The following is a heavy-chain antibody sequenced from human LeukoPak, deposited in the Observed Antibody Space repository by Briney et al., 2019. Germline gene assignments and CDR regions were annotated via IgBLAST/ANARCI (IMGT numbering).Heavy chain of an antibody. CDR3: ARGYGGYFDY. D-gene: IGHD4-23*01. Sequence: SETLSLTCTVSGGSISSYYWSWIRQPPGKGLEWIGYIYYSGSTNHNPSLKSRVTISVDTSKNQFSLKLSSVTAADTAVYYCARGYGGYFDYWGQGTLVTVSS. CDR1: GGSISSYY. CDR2: IYYSGST. V-gene: IGHV4-59*01. J-gene: IGHJ4*02.